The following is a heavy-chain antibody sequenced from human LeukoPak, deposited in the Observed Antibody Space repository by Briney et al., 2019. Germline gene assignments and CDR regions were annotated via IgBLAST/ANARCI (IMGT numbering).Heavy chain of an antibody. V-gene: IGHV4-59*01. D-gene: IGHD5-24*01. J-gene: IGHJ4*02. CDR2: IYYSGST. CDR1: GGSISSYY. CDR3: ARWTKGWLQSDYFDY. Sequence: PSETLSLTCTVSGGSISSYYWSWIRQPPGKGLEWIGYIYYSGSTNYNPSLKSRVTISVDTSKNQFSLKLSSVTAADTAVYYCARWTKGWLQSDYFDYWGQGTLVTVSS.